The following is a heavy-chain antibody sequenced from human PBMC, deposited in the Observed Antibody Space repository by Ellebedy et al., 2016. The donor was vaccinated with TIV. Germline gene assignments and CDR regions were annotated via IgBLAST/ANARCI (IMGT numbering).Heavy chain of an antibody. V-gene: IGHV4-31*03. CDR1: GGSISSGGYY. J-gene: IGHJ6*02. Sequence: SETLSLTXIVSGGSISSGGYYWSWIRQHPGKGLEWIGYIYYSGSTYYNPSLKNRVTISVDTSKNQFSLKLRSVTAADTAVYYCARDLDRSPYYGMDVWGQGTTVTVSS. D-gene: IGHD3/OR15-3a*01. CDR3: ARDLDRSPYYGMDV. CDR2: IYYSGST.